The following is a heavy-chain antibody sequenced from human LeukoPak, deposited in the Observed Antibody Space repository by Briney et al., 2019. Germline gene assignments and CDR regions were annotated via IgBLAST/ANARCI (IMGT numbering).Heavy chain of an antibody. J-gene: IGHJ4*02. CDR3: AKWGDYDILTGYYVSDF. CDR1: GFTFSSYD. V-gene: IGHV3-13*05. Sequence: GGSLRLSCAASGFTFSSYDMHWVRQATGKGLEWVSAIGTAGDPYCPGSVKGRFTISRDNSKNTLYVEMNTLRAEDTAVYYCAKWGDYDILTGYYVSDFWGQGTLVTVSS. CDR2: IGTAGDP. D-gene: IGHD3-9*01.